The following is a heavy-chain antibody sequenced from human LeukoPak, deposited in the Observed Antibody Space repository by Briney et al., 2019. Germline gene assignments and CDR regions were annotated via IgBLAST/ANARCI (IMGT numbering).Heavy chain of an antibody. CDR1: GYTITGYY. CDR3: ARDQDFWSGYYSYFDY. Sequence: ASVKVSCKASGYTITGYYMHWVRQAPGQGLEWMGWINPNSGGTNYAQKFQGRVTMTRDTSISTAYMELSRLRSDDTAVYYCARDQDFWSGYYSYFDYWGQGTLVTVSS. V-gene: IGHV1-2*02. D-gene: IGHD3-3*01. CDR2: INPNSGGT. J-gene: IGHJ4*02.